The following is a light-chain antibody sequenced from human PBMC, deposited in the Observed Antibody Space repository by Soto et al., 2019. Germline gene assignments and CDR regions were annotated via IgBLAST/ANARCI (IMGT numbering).Light chain of an antibody. Sequence: EIGMTQSPATLSVSPGERATLSCRASQSISSTVGWYQQKPGQAPRLLIYGASTRATGVPPRFSGSGSGTEFTLTISSLQSEDFAVYYCQQDNIWSSITFGHGTRLEIK. J-gene: IGKJ5*01. V-gene: IGKV3-15*01. CDR3: QQDNIWSSIT. CDR1: QSISST. CDR2: GAS.